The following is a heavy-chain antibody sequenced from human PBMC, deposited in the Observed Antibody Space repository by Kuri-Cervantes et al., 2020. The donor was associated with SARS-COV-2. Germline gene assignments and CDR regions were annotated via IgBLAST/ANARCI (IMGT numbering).Heavy chain of an antibody. V-gene: IGHV3-48*03. CDR3: ARESRDAYNLGSFDL. CDR1: GFTFSSYE. CDR2: ISSSGSAI. Sequence: GESLKISCAASGFTFSSYETHWVRQAPGKGLEWVSYISSSGSAIYYADSVKGRFTISRDNAKNSLYLQMNSLRDEDTAVYYCARESRDAYNLGSFDLWGRGALVTVSS. D-gene: IGHD5-24*01. J-gene: IGHJ2*01.